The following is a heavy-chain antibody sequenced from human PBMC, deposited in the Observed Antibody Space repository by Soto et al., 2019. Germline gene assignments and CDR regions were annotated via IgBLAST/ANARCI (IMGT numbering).Heavy chain of an antibody. CDR1: GFTFSRYS. Sequence: EVQLVESGGGLVKPGGSLRLSCAASGFTFSRYSMNWVRQAPGKGLECVSFITSTSSYIFYADSVKGRFTVSRDNAKNSLYLQMNSLRPEDTAVYYCASWDLGSSCNYYQGYYYGMDVWGQGTTVTVSS. D-gene: IGHD3-22*01. CDR2: ITSTSSYI. CDR3: ASWDLGSSCNYYQGYYYGMDV. J-gene: IGHJ6*02. V-gene: IGHV3-21*01.